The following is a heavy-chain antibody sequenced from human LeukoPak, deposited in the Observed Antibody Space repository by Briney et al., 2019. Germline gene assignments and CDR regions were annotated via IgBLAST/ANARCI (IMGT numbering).Heavy chain of an antibody. Sequence: PSETLSLTCAVSGGSISRGGYTWSWIRQLPGKGLEWIGYIYHSVRTYYNPSLKSRVTISVDTSRNQFSLKVSSVTAADTAVYYCARTKGGGNSVDYWGQGTLVTVSS. J-gene: IGHJ4*02. CDR1: GGSISRGGYT. CDR2: IYHSVRT. CDR3: ARTKGGGNSVDY. D-gene: IGHD4-23*01. V-gene: IGHV4-30-2*01.